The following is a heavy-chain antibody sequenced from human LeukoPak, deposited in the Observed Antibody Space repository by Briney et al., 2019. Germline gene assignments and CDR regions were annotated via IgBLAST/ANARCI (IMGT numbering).Heavy chain of an antibody. Sequence: GASMKVSCKASGYTFTSYYIHWVRQAPGQGLEWMGIINPSGGSTTYAQKFQGRVAMTRDTSTSRVYMEVSSLRSEDTAVYYCARTYSSSDEFDYWGQGTLVTVSS. V-gene: IGHV1-46*01. J-gene: IGHJ4*02. CDR1: GYTFTSYY. CDR2: INPSGGST. CDR3: ARTYSSSDEFDY. D-gene: IGHD6-13*01.